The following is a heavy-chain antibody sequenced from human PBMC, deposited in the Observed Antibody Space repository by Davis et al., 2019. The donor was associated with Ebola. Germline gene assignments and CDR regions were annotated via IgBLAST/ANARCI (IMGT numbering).Heavy chain of an antibody. V-gene: IGHV3-23*01. CDR2: ISGSGGST. CDR3: AKDAPFYPTLNPLYHYGLDV. CDR1: GFTFSRYA. J-gene: IGHJ6*04. D-gene: IGHD2/OR15-2a*01. Sequence: GGSLRLSCAASGFTFSRYAMTWVRQAPGKGLEWVSTISGSGGSTYYADSVRGRFTISTDNSETTLFLLMNSLRAEDTAIYYCAKDAPFYPTLNPLYHYGLDVWGKGTTVTVSS.